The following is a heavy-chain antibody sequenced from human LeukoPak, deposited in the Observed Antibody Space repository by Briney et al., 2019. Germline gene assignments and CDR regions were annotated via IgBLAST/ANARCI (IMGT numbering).Heavy chain of an antibody. CDR3: ASVGYCSGGSWPCSNWFDP. CDR1: GGTFRTYA. V-gene: IGHV1-69*13. CDR2: IIPIFDTT. Sequence: ASVKVSCKASGGTFRTYAISWVRQAPGQGLEWMGGIIPIFDTTNYAQKFQGRVTITADESTSTAYMELSSLRSEDTAVYYCASVGYCSGGSWPCSNWFDPWGQGTLVTVSS. D-gene: IGHD2-15*01. J-gene: IGHJ5*02.